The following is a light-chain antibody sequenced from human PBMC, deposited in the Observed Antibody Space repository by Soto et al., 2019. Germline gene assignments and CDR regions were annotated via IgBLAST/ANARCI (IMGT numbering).Light chain of an antibody. CDR1: SSNIGAGYD. Sequence: QSVLTQPPSVSGAPGQRVTISCTGSSSNIGAGYDVHWYQQLPGTAPKLLIYGNSNRPSGVPDRLSGSKSGTSASLAITGLQAEDEADYYCQSYDSSLIGWVFGGGTKLTVL. V-gene: IGLV1-40*01. J-gene: IGLJ3*02. CDR2: GNS. CDR3: QSYDSSLIGWV.